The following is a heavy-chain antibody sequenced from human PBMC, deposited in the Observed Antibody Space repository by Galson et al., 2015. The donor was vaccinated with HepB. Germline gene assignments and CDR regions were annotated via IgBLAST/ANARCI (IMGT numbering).Heavy chain of an antibody. D-gene: IGHD5-12*01. CDR2: IYSGGST. J-gene: IGHJ4*02. CDR1: GFTVSSNY. CDR3: ARGYSKSWFSGLGY. Sequence: SLRLSCAASGFTVSSNYMSWVRQAPGKGLEWVSVIYSGGSTYYADSVKGRFTISRDNSKNTLYLQMNSLRAEDAAMYYCARGYSKSWFSGLGYWGQGTLVTVSS. V-gene: IGHV3-53*01.